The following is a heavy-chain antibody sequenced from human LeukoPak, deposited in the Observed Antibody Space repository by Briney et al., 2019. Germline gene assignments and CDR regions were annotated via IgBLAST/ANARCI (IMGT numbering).Heavy chain of an antibody. V-gene: IGHV5-51*01. CDR3: ARQRPPLGYCSGGSCYADY. J-gene: IGHJ4*02. CDR1: GYSFTSYW. D-gene: IGHD2-15*01. CDR2: IYPGDSDT. Sequence: GESLKISCKGSGYSFTSYWIGWVRQMPGKGLEWMGTIYPGDSDTRYSPSSQGQVTISADKRINTAYLQWSSLKASDTAMYYCARQRPPLGYCSGGSCYADYWGQGTLVTVSS.